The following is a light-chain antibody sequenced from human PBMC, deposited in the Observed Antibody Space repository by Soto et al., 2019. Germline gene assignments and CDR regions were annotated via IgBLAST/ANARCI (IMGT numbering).Light chain of an antibody. CDR1: QSVSSSY. J-gene: IGKJ1*01. CDR3: HQYGSSPRT. CDR2: GAS. Sequence: EIVLTQSPGTLSLSPGERATLSCRASQSVSSSYLAWYQQKPGQAPRLLIYGASSRATGIPDRFSGSGSGTDSTLTISRLEPEDFAVYYCHQYGSSPRTLGQGTKVESK. V-gene: IGKV3-20*01.